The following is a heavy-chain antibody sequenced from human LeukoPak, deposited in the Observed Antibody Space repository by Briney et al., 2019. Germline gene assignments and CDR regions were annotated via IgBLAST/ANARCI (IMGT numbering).Heavy chain of an antibody. CDR1: GGSFSGYY. J-gene: IGHJ5*02. CDR2: INHSGST. V-gene: IGHV4-34*01. Sequence: ASETLSLTCAVYGGSFSGYYWSWIRQPPGKGLEWIGEINHSGSTNYNPSLKSRVTISVDTSKNQFSLKLSSVTAADTAVYYCASTRYYDSSGYRDNWFDPWGQGTLVTVSS. CDR3: ASTRYYDSSGYRDNWFDP. D-gene: IGHD3-22*01.